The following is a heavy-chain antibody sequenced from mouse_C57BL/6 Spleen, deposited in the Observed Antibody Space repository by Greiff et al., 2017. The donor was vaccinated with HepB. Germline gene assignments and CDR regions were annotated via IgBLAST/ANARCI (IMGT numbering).Heavy chain of an antibody. D-gene: IGHD2-4*01. CDR3: ARNPGDVDYDEAY. CDR2: IWSGGST. V-gene: IGHV2-2*01. Sequence: VKLVESGPGLVQPSQSLSITCTVSGFSLTSYGVHWVRQSPGKGLEWLGVIWSGGSTDDNAAFISRLSISKDNSKSQVFFKMNSLQADDTAICYCARNPGDVDYDEAYWGQGTLVTVSA. CDR1: GFSLTSYG. J-gene: IGHJ3*01.